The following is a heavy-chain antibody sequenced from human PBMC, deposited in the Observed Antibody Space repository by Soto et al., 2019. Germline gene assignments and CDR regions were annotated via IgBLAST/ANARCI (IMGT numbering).Heavy chain of an antibody. CDR2: IFYSGST. Sequence: QVQLQESGPGLVKPSETLSLTCTVSGGSISSYYWSWIRQPPGKGLEWIGYIFYSGSTNYNPSLMRRVTISVDTPKNQFSLKLSSVTAADTAVYYCARLYGLDAFDFWGQGTMVTVSS. CDR1: GGSISSYY. J-gene: IGHJ3*01. V-gene: IGHV4-59*08. D-gene: IGHD3-16*02. CDR3: ARLYGLDAFDF.